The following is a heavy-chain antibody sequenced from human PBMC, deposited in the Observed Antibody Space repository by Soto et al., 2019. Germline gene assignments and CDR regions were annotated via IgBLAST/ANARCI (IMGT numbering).Heavy chain of an antibody. CDR2: ISSSTI. V-gene: IGHV3-48*01. J-gene: IGHJ5*02. D-gene: IGHD6-19*01. CDR1: GFTFSNYS. Sequence: EVQLVESGGGLVQPEGSLRLSCAASGFTFSNYSMNWVRQAPGKGLEWVSYISSSTIYYADSVKGRFTISRDNAKNSLYLQMNSLRAEDTVVYYCVRETQWLNWFDPWGQGTLVTVSS. CDR3: VRETQWLNWFDP.